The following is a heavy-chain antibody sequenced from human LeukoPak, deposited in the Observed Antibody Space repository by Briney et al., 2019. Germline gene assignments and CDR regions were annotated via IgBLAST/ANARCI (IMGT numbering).Heavy chain of an antibody. D-gene: IGHD2-15*01. V-gene: IGHV3-23*01. CDR2: ISSSGGTT. CDR3: TKNGDRGAYCSGGSCYPYYYYYMDV. Sequence: GGTLRLSCAASGFTFSSYGMSWVRPAPGRGLEWVAAISSSGGTTYYADSVKGRFTISRDNSKNTLYLQMNSLRAEDTAIYYCTKNGDRGAYCSGGSCYPYYYYYMDVWGKGTTVTISS. J-gene: IGHJ6*03. CDR1: GFTFSSYG.